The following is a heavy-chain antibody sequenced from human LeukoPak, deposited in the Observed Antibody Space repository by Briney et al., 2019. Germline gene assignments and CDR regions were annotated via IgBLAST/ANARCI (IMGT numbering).Heavy chain of an antibody. J-gene: IGHJ4*02. D-gene: IGHD2-21*02. V-gene: IGHV3-7*01. CDR2: IKQDGSEK. CDR3: ARQECGGDCYSLDY. Sequence: GGSLRLSCAASGFTFSSYEMNWVRQAPGKGLEWVANIKQDGSEKYYVDSVKGRFTISRDNAKNSLYLQMNSLRAEDTAVYYCARQECGGDCYSLDYWGQGTLVTVSS. CDR1: GFTFSSYE.